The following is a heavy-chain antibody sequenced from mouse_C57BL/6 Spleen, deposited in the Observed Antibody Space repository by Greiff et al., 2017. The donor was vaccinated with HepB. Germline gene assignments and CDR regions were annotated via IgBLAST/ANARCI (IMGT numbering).Heavy chain of an antibody. D-gene: IGHD4-1*01. Sequence: EVKLMESGGGLVKPGGSLKLSCAASGFTFSSYAMSWVRQTPEKRLEWVATISDGGSYTYYPDNVKGRFTISRDNAKNNLYLQMSHLKSEDTAMYYCARLTGTSYFDYWGQGTTLTVSS. CDR1: GFTFSSYA. V-gene: IGHV5-4*03. CDR3: ARLTGTSYFDY. CDR2: ISDGGSYT. J-gene: IGHJ2*01.